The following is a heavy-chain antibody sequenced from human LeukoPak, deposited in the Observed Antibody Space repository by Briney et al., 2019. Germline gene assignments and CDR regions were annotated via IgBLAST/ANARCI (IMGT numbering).Heavy chain of an antibody. Sequence: SGTLSLTCAVSGGSISSSNWWSWVRQPPGKGLEWIGEIYHSGSTNYNPSLKSRVTISVGTSKTQFSLKLTSVTAADTAMYYCARHITVSYDAFDLWGRGTMVTVSS. CDR2: IYHSGST. CDR3: ARHITVSYDAFDL. J-gene: IGHJ3*01. D-gene: IGHD6-19*01. CDR1: GGSISSSNW. V-gene: IGHV4-4*02.